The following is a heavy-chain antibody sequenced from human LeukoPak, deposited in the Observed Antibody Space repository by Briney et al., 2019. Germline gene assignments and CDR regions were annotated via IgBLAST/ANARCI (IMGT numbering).Heavy chain of an antibody. Sequence: WMGWINPNSGGTNYAQKFQGRVTMTRDTSISTAYMELSRLRSDDTAVYYCARRSSTSCYDIWGQGTMVTVSS. J-gene: IGHJ3*02. D-gene: IGHD2-2*01. CDR2: INPNSGGT. CDR3: ARRSSTSCYDI. V-gene: IGHV1-2*02.